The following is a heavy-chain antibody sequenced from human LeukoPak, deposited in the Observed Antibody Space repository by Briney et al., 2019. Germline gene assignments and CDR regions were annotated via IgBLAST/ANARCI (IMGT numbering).Heavy chain of an antibody. CDR3: AKEPIAAAGTGYFDY. Sequence: GGSLRLSCAASGFTFSSYGMHWVRRAPGKGLEWVAVISYDGSNKYYADSVKGRFTISRDNSKNTLYLQMNSLRAEDTAVYYCAKEPIAAAGTGYFDYWGQGTLVTVSS. D-gene: IGHD6-13*01. CDR2: ISYDGSNK. J-gene: IGHJ4*02. V-gene: IGHV3-30*18. CDR1: GFTFSSYG.